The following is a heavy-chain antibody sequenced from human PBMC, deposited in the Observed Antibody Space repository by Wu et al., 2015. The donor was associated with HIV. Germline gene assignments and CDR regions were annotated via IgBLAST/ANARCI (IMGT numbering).Heavy chain of an antibody. Sequence: QVQLVQSGAEVKKPGASVKVSCKASGYTFTSYGISWVRQAPGQGLEWMGWISAYNGNTNYAEKLQGRVTMTTDTSTSTAYMELRSLRSDDTAIYYCARDRHTNSWSNPRPNQNWYFDLWGRGTLVTVSS. CDR2: ISAYNGNT. V-gene: IGHV1-18*01. CDR1: GYTFTSYG. D-gene: IGHD6-13*01. J-gene: IGHJ2*01. CDR3: ARDRHTNSWSNPRPNQNWYFDL.